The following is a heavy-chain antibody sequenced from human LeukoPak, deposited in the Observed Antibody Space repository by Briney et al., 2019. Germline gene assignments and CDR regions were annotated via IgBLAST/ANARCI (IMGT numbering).Heavy chain of an antibody. J-gene: IGHJ2*01. CDR1: GYTFTSYG. D-gene: IGHD3-22*01. CDR2: ISAYNGNT. Sequence: GASVKVSCKASGYTFTSYGISWVRQAPGQGLEWMGWISAYNGNTNYAQKLQGRVTMTTDTSTSTAYMELRSLRSDDTAVYYCARDRGGGWLWAHHWYFDLWGRGTLVTVSS. CDR3: ARDRGGGWLWAHHWYFDL. V-gene: IGHV1-18*01.